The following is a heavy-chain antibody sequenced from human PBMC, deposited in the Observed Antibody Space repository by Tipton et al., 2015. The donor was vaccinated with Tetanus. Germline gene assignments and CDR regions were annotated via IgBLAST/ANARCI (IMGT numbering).Heavy chain of an antibody. CDR3: AREFRRGVSYHSEALDV. CDR1: GFTFTDYW. J-gene: IGHJ3*01. V-gene: IGHV3-74*01. D-gene: IGHD1-26*01. CDR2: MNSDGCAS. Sequence: SLRLSCAASGFTFTDYWMHWVRQAPGKGLLWVARMNSDGCASNYADSVKGRFTISRDSAQNTLYLHMNNLRAEDTALEYCAREFRRGVSYHSEALDVWGQGTLVTVSS.